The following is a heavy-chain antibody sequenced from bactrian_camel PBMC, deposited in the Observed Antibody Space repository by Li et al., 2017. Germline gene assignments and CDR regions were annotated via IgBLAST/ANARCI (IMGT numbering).Heavy chain of an antibody. D-gene: IGHD4*01. V-gene: IGHV3S40*01. CDR1: GFTFSSYA. CDR2: INSGGGST. J-gene: IGHJ6*01. Sequence: VQLVESGGGLVQPGGSLRLSCAASGFTFSSYAMSWVRQAPGKGLEWVSAINSGGGSTYYEDSIEGRFTISRDNAKNTVYLQVNSLKPEDTAVYYCVRAYSDYASNQADFGYWGQGTQVTVS. CDR3: VRAYSDYASNQADFGY.